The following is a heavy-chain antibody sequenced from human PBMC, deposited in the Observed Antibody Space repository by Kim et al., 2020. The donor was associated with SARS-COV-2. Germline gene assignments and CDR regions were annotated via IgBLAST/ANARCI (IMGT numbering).Heavy chain of an antibody. CDR1: GGTFSSYA. J-gene: IGHJ4*02. CDR2: IIPIFGTA. Sequence: SVKVSCKASGGTFSSYAISWVRQAPGQGLEWMGGIIPIFGTANYAQRFQGRVTITADESTSTAYMELSSLSSEDTAVYYCARRETAMGLGYWGQGILVTVSS. V-gene: IGHV1-69*13. D-gene: IGHD5-18*01. CDR3: ARRETAMGLGY.